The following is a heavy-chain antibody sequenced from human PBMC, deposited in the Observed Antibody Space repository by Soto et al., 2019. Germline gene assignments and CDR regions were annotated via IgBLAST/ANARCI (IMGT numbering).Heavy chain of an antibody. CDR3: AKAWANWGSPYYYYGMDV. J-gene: IGHJ6*02. CDR1: GFTFDDYA. Sequence: EVQLVESGGGLVQPGRSLRLSCAASGFTFDDYAMHWVRQAPGKGLEWVSGISWNSGSIGYADSVKGRFTTSRDNAKNSLYLQMNSLRAEDTALYYCAKAWANWGSPYYYYGMDVWGQGTTVTVSS. D-gene: IGHD7-27*01. V-gene: IGHV3-9*01. CDR2: ISWNSGSI.